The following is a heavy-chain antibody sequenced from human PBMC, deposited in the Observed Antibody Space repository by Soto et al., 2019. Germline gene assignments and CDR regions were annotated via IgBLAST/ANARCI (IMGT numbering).Heavy chain of an antibody. CDR1: GYTFTSYD. J-gene: IGHJ4*02. D-gene: IGHD3-10*01. Sequence: ASVKVSCKASGYTFTSYDINWVRLATGQGLEWMGWMNPNSGNTGYAQKFQGRVTMTRNTSISTAYMELSSLRSEDTAVYYCASMDTYYYGSGSSYWGQGTLVTVSS. CDR2: MNPNSGNT. V-gene: IGHV1-8*01. CDR3: ASMDTYYYGSGSSY.